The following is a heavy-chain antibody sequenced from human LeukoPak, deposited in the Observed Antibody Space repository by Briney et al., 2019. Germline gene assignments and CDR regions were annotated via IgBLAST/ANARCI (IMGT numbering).Heavy chain of an antibody. D-gene: IGHD6-13*01. V-gene: IGHV1-18*01. Sequence: GASVKVSCKASGYTFTSYGISWVRQAPGQGLEWMGWISAYNGNTNYAQKLQGRVTMTTDTSTSTAYMELRSLRSDDTAVYYCAREGYGSWYVNYYYGMDVWGQGTTVTVSS. J-gene: IGHJ6*02. CDR2: ISAYNGNT. CDR3: AREGYGSWYVNYYYGMDV. CDR1: GYTFTSYG.